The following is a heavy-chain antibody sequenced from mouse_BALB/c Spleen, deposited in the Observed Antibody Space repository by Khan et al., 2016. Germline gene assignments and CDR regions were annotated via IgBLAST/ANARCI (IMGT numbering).Heavy chain of an antibody. CDR3: ARPGDNGDFAD. CDR1: GYTFTNYG. CDR2: INTYTGEP. Sequence: QIQLVQSGPELKKPGETVKISCTASGYTFTNYGMNWVKQAPGKGLKWMGWINTYTGEPTYTDDFKGRFAFSLETSTSTAYLQIINLKNEDTATYFCARPGDNGDFADWGQGTTLTVSS. J-gene: IGHJ2*01. D-gene: IGHD1-2*01. V-gene: IGHV9-3-1*01.